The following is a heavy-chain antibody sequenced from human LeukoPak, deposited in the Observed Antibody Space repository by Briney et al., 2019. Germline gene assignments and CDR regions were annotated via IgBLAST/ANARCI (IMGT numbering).Heavy chain of an antibody. V-gene: IGHV4-59*01. D-gene: IGHD6-13*01. CDR2: IYYSGST. J-gene: IGHJ6*02. CDR1: GGSISSYY. CDR3: ARAQYSSSSDFPYYYYGMDV. Sequence: SETLSLTCTASGGSISSYYWSWIRQPPGKGLEWIGYIYYSGSTNYNPSLKSRVTISVDTSKNQFSLKLSSVTAADTAVYYCARAQYSSSSDFPYYYYGMDVWGQGTTVTVSS.